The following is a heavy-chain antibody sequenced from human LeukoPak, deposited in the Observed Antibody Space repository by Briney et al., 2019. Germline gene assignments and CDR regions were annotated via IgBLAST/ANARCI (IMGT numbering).Heavy chain of an antibody. CDR2: ISAYNGNT. CDR1: GYTFTSYG. V-gene: IGHV1-18*01. D-gene: IGHD3-3*01. J-gene: IGHJ6*02. Sequence: ASVKVSCKASGYTFTSYGISWVRQAPGQGLEWMGWISAYNGNTNYAQKLQGRVTMTTDTSTSTAYMELRSLRSDDTAVYYCARAVCDFWSGYYTMVYYGMDVWGQGTTVTVSS. CDR3: ARAVCDFWSGYYTMVYYGMDV.